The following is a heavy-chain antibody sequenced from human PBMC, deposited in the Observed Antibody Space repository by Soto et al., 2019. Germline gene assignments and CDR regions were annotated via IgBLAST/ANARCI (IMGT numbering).Heavy chain of an antibody. Sequence: GGPLRLSCSGSGFPFSDYGMHLVRQAPGKGLEFVSSILSDGGSTYYAESVKGRFTLSRDKSKNTLYLHISSLSADDTAVYYCVKHRSIAGAVKYYFDHWGQGTLVTVSS. D-gene: IGHD6-19*01. V-gene: IGHV3-64D*09. CDR1: GFPFSDYG. CDR3: VKHRSIAGAVKYYFDH. CDR2: ILSDGGST. J-gene: IGHJ4*02.